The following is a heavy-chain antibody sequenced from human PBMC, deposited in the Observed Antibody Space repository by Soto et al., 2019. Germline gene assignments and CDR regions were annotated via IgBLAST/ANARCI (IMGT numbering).Heavy chain of an antibody. J-gene: IGHJ6*02. CDR3: ARQLLCGGGSCYSDYYYGMDV. V-gene: IGHV5-51*01. Sequence: GSLKISCKGSGYSFTSYWIGWVRQMPGKGLEWMGIIYPGDSDTRYSPSFQGQVTISADKSISTAYLQWSSLKASDTAMYYCARQLLCGGGSCYSDYYYGMDVWGQGTTVTVSS. CDR2: IYPGDSDT. D-gene: IGHD2-15*01. CDR1: GYSFTSYW.